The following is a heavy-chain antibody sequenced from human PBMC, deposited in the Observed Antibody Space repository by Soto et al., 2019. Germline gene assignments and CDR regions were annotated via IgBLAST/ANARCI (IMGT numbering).Heavy chain of an antibody. V-gene: IGHV3-30-3*01. CDR2: ISYDGSNK. Sequence: GGSLRLSCAASGFTFSSYAMHWVRQAPGKGLEWVAVISYDGSNKYYADSVKGRFTISRDNSKNTLYLQMNSLRAEDTAVYYCARDPQIVVVVEGRSSSWFLQHWGQGTLVTVSS. CDR3: ARDPQIVVVVEGRSSSWFLQH. D-gene: IGHD6-13*01. CDR1: GFTFSSYA. J-gene: IGHJ1*01.